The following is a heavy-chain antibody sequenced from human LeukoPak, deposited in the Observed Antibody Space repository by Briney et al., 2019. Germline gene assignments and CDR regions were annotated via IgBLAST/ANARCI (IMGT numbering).Heavy chain of an antibody. Sequence: SETLSLTCIVSGGSISSYYWNWIRQPPGKGLEWIGYIYYSGSTNYNPSLKSRVTISVDTSKNQFSLELSSVTAADSAVYYCARGDDSKSTYFDYWGQGTLVAVSS. J-gene: IGHJ4*02. CDR2: IYYSGST. V-gene: IGHV4-59*01. D-gene: IGHD3-3*01. CDR1: GGSISSYY. CDR3: ARGDDSKSTYFDY.